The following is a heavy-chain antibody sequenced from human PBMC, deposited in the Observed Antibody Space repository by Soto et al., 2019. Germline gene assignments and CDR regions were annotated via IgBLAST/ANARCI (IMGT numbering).Heavy chain of an antibody. D-gene: IGHD3-10*01. Sequence: QVQLQESGPGRVKPSETLILTCTVSGGSISHYYWNWIRQPPGKGPEWIGYVHYSGTSSYNPSRERRVTISLDTSNNQFSLRLTSVTAADTAVYYCARRWSGTDYWGQGTLVTVSS. CDR3: ARRWSGTDY. CDR1: GGSISHYY. J-gene: IGHJ4*02. CDR2: VHYSGTS. V-gene: IGHV4-59*01.